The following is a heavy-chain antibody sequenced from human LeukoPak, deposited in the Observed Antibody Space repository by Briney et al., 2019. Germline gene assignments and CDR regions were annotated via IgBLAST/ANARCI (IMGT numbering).Heavy chain of an antibody. Sequence: SVKVSCKASGGTFSSYAISWVRQAPGQGLEWMGGISPIFGTANYAQKFQGRVTITTDESTSTAYMELSSLRSEDTAVYYCARGTIAAARFDPWGQGTLVTVSS. D-gene: IGHD6-13*01. CDR1: GGTFSSYA. CDR3: ARGTIAAARFDP. CDR2: ISPIFGTA. V-gene: IGHV1-69*05. J-gene: IGHJ5*02.